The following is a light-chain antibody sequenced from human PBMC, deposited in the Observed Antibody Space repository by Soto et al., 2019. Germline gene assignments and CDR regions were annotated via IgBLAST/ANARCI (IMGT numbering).Light chain of an antibody. J-gene: IGLJ3*02. CDR1: SSDIGRYNY. V-gene: IGLV2-14*03. Sequence: QSALTQPASVSGSPGQSITISCTGTSSDIGRYNYVSWYQHSPGKAPKLIIYDVSDRPSGVSNRFSGSKSGTTASLTISGLPGEDGAGYYCVFFTRSDTMVFGGGTKVTVL. CDR3: VFFTRSDTMV. CDR2: DVS.